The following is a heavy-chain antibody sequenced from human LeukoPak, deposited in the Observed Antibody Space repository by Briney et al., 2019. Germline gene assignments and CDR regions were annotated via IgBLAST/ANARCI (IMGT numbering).Heavy chain of an antibody. Sequence: PSETQSLTCAVYGESLSSYYWSWVRQPPGEGLEWIGEIYESGTTEYNPSLKSRVTISMVPSRLQFSLSLSSVTAADTAVYYCARGAWATRLGSWGLGTPVIVSS. J-gene: IGHJ4*02. CDR1: GESLSSYY. CDR2: IYESGTT. CDR3: ARGAWATRLGS. V-gene: IGHV4-34*01. D-gene: IGHD2-15*01.